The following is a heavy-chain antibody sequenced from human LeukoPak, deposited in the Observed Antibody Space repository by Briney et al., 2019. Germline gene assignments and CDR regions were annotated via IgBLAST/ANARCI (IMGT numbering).Heavy chain of an antibody. Sequence: GGSLRLSCAASGFTVSSNFMSWVRQAPGKGLEWVTVIYSDGTTYFADSVKGRFTISRDNSKNTLYLHMNSLIVEDTAVYYCARDYPPFDYWGQGTLVTVSS. J-gene: IGHJ4*02. CDR1: GFTVSSNF. V-gene: IGHV3-53*01. CDR3: ARDYPPFDY. CDR2: IYSDGTT.